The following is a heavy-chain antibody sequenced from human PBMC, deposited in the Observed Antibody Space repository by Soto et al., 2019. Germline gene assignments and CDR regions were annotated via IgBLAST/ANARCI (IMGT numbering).Heavy chain of an antibody. CDR3: ARNHWSGGSCYPHDAFDI. D-gene: IGHD2-15*01. J-gene: IGHJ3*02. CDR1: GYTFTGYY. V-gene: IGHV1-2*04. Sequence: QVQLVQSGAEVKKPGASVKVSCKASGYTFTGYYMHWVRQAPGQGLEWMGWINPNSGGTNYAQKVQGWVTMTRDTSSSTAYVELSRLRSDDTAVYYCARNHWSGGSCYPHDAFDIWGQGTMVTVSS. CDR2: INPNSGGT.